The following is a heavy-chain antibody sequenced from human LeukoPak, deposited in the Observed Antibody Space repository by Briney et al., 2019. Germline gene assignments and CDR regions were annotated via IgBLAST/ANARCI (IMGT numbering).Heavy chain of an antibody. CDR3: ARGTRGSYSSIHD. J-gene: IGHJ4*02. CDR1: GYMFTGYY. Sequence: ASVKVSCKASGYMFTGYYIHWVRQAPGQGLEWVGWINPNSGGTDSAQKLQGRVTMTRDTSISATYMELRTLTSDDTAVYYCARGTRGSYSSIHDWGQGTLVTVSS. D-gene: IGHD1-26*01. V-gene: IGHV1-2*02. CDR2: INPNSGGT.